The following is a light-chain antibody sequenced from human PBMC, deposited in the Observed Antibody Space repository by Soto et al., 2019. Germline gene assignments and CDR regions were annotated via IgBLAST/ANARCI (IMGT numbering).Light chain of an antibody. Sequence: EIVLTQSPGTLSLSPGERATLYCRASQSVSSSYLAWYQQKPGQAPRLLIYGASSRATGIPDRFSGSGSGTDFTLTISRLEPEDFAVYYCQQWDTFGQGTKLEIK. CDR2: GAS. CDR1: QSVSSSY. V-gene: IGKV3-20*01. J-gene: IGKJ2*01. CDR3: QQWDT.